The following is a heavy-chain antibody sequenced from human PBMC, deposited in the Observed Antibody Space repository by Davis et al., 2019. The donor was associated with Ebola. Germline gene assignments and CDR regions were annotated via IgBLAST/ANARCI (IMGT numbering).Heavy chain of an antibody. V-gene: IGHV3-33*01. CDR3: ARDDYGMDV. Sequence: GESLKTSCAASGFTFSNYHMHWVRQAPGKGLEWVAVIWYDGSNKYYADSVKGRFTISRDNSKNTLFVQMNNLRVEDTAVYYCARDDYGMDVWGQGTTVTVSS. J-gene: IGHJ6*02. CDR1: GFTFSNYH. CDR2: IWYDGSNK.